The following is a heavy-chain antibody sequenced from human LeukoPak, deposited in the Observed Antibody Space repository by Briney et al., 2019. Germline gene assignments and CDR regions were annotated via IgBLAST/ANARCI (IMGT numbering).Heavy chain of an antibody. CDR1: GGTFSSYA. V-gene: IGHV1-69*06. D-gene: IGHD3-22*01. CDR2: IIPIFGTA. Sequence: SVKVSCKASGGTFSSYAISWVRQAPGQGLEWTGGIIPIFGTANYAQKFQGRVTITADKSTSTAYMELSSLRSEDTAVYYCATSMAYYYDSSGYYSLDYWGQGTLVTVSS. J-gene: IGHJ4*02. CDR3: ATSMAYYYDSSGYYSLDY.